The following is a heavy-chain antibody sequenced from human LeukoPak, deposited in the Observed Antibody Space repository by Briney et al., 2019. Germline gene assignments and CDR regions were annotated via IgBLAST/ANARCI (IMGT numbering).Heavy chain of an antibody. CDR2: IYYSGST. J-gene: IGHJ4*02. D-gene: IGHD2-21*01. Sequence: SETRSLTCTVSGGSISSRSYYWGWIRQPPGKGLEWSGSIYYSGSTYYNPSLKSRVTISVDTSKNQFSLKLSSVTAADTAVYYCARFNRYCGGDCYSFDYWGQGTLVTVSS. V-gene: IGHV4-39*01. CDR1: GGSISSRSYY. CDR3: ARFNRYCGGDCYSFDY.